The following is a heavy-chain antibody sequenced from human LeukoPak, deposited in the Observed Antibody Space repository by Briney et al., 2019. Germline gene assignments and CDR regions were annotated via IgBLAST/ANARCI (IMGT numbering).Heavy chain of an antibody. Sequence: GPSVKVSCKTSGYTFTTYAIHWVRQAPGQRLEWMGRINPNSGGTNYAQKFQGRVTMTRGTSISTAYMELSRLRSDDTAVYYCARQSGYSYGFLDDYWGQGTLVTVSS. CDR1: GYTFTTYA. CDR3: ARQSGYSYGFLDDY. D-gene: IGHD5-18*01. J-gene: IGHJ4*02. V-gene: IGHV1-2*06. CDR2: INPNSGGT.